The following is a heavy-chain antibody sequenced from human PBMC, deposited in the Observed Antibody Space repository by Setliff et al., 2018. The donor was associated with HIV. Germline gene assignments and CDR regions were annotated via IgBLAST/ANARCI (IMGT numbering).Heavy chain of an antibody. J-gene: IGHJ4*02. V-gene: IGHV4-39*01. D-gene: IGHD1-1*01. Sequence: LSLTCAVSGLSMSTTSYYWGWIRQPPGKGLEWIGSIYYSGSTYYNPSLKSRVTISLDTSKNKFSLKLTSVTAADTAVYYCARPQLGLGGGSHFDYWGQGILVTVSS. CDR1: GLSMSTTSYY. CDR2: IYYSGST. CDR3: ARPQLGLGGGSHFDY.